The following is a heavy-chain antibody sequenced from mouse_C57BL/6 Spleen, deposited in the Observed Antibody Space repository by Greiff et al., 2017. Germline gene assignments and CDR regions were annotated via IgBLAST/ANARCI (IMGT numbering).Heavy chain of an antibody. J-gene: IGHJ2*01. V-gene: IGHV5-6*01. CDR3: ARRGGYAYFDY. CDR2: ISSGGSYT. Sequence: DVHLVESGGDLVKPGGSLKLSCAASGFTFSSYGMSWVRQTPDKRLEWVATISSGGSYTYYPDSVKGRFTISRDNAKNTLYLQMSSLKSEDTAMYYCARRGGYAYFDYWGQGTTLTVSS. CDR1: GFTFSSYG. D-gene: IGHD2-2*01.